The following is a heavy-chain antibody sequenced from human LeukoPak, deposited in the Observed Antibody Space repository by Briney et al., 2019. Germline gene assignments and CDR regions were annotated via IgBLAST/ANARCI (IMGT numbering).Heavy chain of an antibody. CDR3: ARDLRMAGTRYFDY. Sequence: SVKVSCKASGGTFSSYAISWVRQAPGQGLEWRGGIIPIFGTANYAQKFQGRVTITADKSTSTAYMELSSLRSEDTAVYYCARDLRMAGTRYFDYWGQGTLVTVSS. D-gene: IGHD6-19*01. J-gene: IGHJ4*02. V-gene: IGHV1-69*06. CDR2: IIPIFGTA. CDR1: GGTFSSYA.